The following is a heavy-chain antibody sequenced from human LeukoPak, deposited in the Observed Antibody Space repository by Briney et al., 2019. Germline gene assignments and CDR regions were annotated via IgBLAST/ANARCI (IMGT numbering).Heavy chain of an antibody. D-gene: IGHD3-10*01. CDR3: AKIRMFMWVYGSGSK. J-gene: IGHJ4*02. Sequence: GGSLRLSCAASGFTVSSNYMSWVRQAPGKGLEWVSAISGSGGSTYYADSVKGRFTISRDNSKNTLYLQMNSLRAEDTAVYYCAKIRMFMWVYGSGSKRGQGTLVTVSS. V-gene: IGHV3-23*01. CDR2: ISGSGGST. CDR1: GFTVSSNY.